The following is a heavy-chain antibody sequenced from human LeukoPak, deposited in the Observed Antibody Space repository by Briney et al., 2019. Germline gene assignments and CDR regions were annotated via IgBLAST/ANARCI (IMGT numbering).Heavy chain of an antibody. CDR3: ATTTVTTPEYYFDY. CDR1: GYTLTELS. V-gene: IGHV1-24*01. D-gene: IGHD4-11*01. CDR2: FDPEDGET. Sequence: ASVKVSCKVSGYTLTELSMHWVRQAPGKGLEWMGGFDPEDGETMYAQKFQGRVTMTEDTSTDTAYMELSSLRSEDTAVYYCATTTVTTPEYYFDYWGQGTLVTVSS. J-gene: IGHJ4*02.